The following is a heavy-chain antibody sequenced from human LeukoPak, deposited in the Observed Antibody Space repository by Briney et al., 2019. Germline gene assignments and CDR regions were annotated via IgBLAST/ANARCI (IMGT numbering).Heavy chain of an antibody. Sequence: PSETLSLTCAVYGGSFSGYYWSWIRPPPGKGLEWIGEINHSGSTNYNPSLKSRVTISVDTSKNQFSLKLSSVTAADTAVYYCARHWTYYDYVWGSYRPYYFDYWGEGTLVTVSS. CDR1: GGSFSGYY. D-gene: IGHD3-16*02. CDR3: ARHWTYYDYVWGSYRPYYFDY. V-gene: IGHV4-34*01. CDR2: INHSGST. J-gene: IGHJ4*02.